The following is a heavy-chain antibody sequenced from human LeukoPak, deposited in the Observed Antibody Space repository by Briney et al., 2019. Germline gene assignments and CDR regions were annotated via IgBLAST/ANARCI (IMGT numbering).Heavy chain of an antibody. Sequence: SETLSLTCTVSGDSVSSGGYYWSWIRQSPGKGLEWIGYISHGGGTYYNPSLKSRVAISVDTSKSQFSLKLTSVTPADTAVYYCARGGIVGSRTNWFDPWGQGILVTVSS. CDR3: ARGGIVGSRTNWFDP. CDR2: ISHGGGT. J-gene: IGHJ5*02. CDR1: GDSVSSGGYY. D-gene: IGHD1-26*01. V-gene: IGHV4-30-2*06.